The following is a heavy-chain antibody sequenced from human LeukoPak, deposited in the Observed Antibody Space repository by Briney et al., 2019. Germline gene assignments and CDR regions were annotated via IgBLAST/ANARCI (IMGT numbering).Heavy chain of an antibody. CDR3: ARGYIAGGISASGTH. V-gene: IGHV1-46*01. D-gene: IGHD6-13*01. CDR1: GYTFTSYY. J-gene: IGHJ4*02. Sequence: ASVKVSCKASGYTFTSYYMHWVRQAPGQGLEWMGIINPTGGSTTYAQKFQGRVIMTRDTSTSTVYMDLSSLRSEDTAVYYCARGYIAGGISASGTHWGQGTLVTVSS. CDR2: INPTGGST.